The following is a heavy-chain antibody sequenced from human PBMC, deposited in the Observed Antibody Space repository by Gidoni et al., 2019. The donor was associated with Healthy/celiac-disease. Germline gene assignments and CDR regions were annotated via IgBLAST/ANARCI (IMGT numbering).Heavy chain of an antibody. V-gene: IGHV1-46*01. J-gene: IGHJ4*02. CDR1: GYTFTSHY. CDR3: AREEAWPYDSSGYYFDY. D-gene: IGHD3-22*01. Sequence: QVQLVQSGAEVKKPGASVKVSCKASGYTFTSHYMHWVRQAPGQGLEWMGIINPSGGSTSYAQKFQGRVTMTRDTSTSTVYMELSSLRSEDTAVYYCAREEAWPYDSSGYYFDYWGQGTLVTVSS. CDR2: INPSGGST.